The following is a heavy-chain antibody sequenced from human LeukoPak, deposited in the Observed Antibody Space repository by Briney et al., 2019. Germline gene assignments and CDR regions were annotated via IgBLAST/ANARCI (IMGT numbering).Heavy chain of an antibody. CDR3: ARDNVPGYFDS. CDR1: GYSINSGYY. J-gene: IGHJ4*02. CDR2: TNHSGNT. Sequence: SETLSLTCTVSGYSINSGYYWGWIRQPPGQGLQWIGSTNHSGNTYYSPSFKSRVTISVDTSKNQFSLNLRSVTASDTAVYFCARDNVPGYFDSWGQGPLVTVSS. V-gene: IGHV4-38-2*02. D-gene: IGHD2-8*01.